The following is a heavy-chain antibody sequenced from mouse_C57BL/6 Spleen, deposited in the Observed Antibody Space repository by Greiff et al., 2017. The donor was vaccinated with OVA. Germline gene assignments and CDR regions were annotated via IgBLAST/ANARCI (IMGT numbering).Heavy chain of an antibody. CDR1: GYTFTDYY. CDR3: ARGDYDDPAWFAY. J-gene: IGHJ3*01. Sequence: VQLQQSGPELVKPGASVKISCKASGYTFTDYYMNWVKQSHGKSLEWIGDINPNNGGTSYNQKFKGKAPLTVDKSSSTAYMELRSLTSEDSAVYYCARGDYDDPAWFAYWGQGTLVTVSA. D-gene: IGHD2-4*01. V-gene: IGHV1-26*01. CDR2: INPNNGGT.